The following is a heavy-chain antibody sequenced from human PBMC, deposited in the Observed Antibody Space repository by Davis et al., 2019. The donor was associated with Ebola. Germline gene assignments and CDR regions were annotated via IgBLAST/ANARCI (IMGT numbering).Heavy chain of an antibody. D-gene: IGHD2-15*01. CDR2: ISAYNGDT. V-gene: IGHV1-18*04. Sequence: ASVKVSCKTSGYTFISYGISWVRQAPGQGLEWMGWISAYNGDTNYAQKIQGRVTMTTDTFMTTAYMELRSLISDDTAVYYCAREIVVVVAATGYYYYGMDVWGKGTTVTVS. CDR1: GYTFISYG. J-gene: IGHJ6*04. CDR3: AREIVVVVAATGYYYYGMDV.